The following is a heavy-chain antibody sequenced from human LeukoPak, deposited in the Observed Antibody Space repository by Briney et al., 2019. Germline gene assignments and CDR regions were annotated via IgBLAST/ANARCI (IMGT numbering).Heavy chain of an antibody. CDR3: ASRGYSYGYGIGI. CDR2: ISWNSGSI. J-gene: IGHJ3*02. Sequence: PGGSLRLSCAASGFTFDDYAMHWVRQAPGKGLEWVSGISWNSGSIGYADSVKGRFTISRDNAKNSLYLQMNSLRAEDTAVYYCASRGYSYGYGIGIWGQGTMVTVSS. D-gene: IGHD5-18*01. CDR1: GFTFDDYA. V-gene: IGHV3-9*01.